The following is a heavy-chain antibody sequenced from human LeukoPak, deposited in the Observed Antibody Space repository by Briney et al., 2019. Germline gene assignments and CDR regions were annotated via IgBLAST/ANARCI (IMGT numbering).Heavy chain of an antibody. J-gene: IGHJ6*02. V-gene: IGHV4-39*01. CDR1: GGSISSSSYY. D-gene: IGHD6-13*01. Sequence: SSETLSLTCTLSGGSISSSSYYWGWIRQPPGKGLEWLGCIYYSGSTYYNPSLKSRVTISVDTSKNQFSLKLSSVTAADTAVYYCARHGVGSNWYPRTYYYYGMDVWGQGTTVTVSS. CDR3: ARHGVGSNWYPRTYYYYGMDV. CDR2: IYYSGST.